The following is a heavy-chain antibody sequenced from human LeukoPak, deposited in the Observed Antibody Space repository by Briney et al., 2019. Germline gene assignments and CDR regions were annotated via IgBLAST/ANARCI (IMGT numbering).Heavy chain of an antibody. Sequence: PGGSLRLSCAASGFTFSSYSMNWVRQAPGKGLEWVSSISSSSSYIYYADSVKGRFTISRDNAKNSLYLQMNSLRAEDTAVYCCARDHGYSSSWYPYYFDYWGQGTLVTVSS. CDR1: GFTFSSYS. CDR2: ISSSSSYI. V-gene: IGHV3-21*01. CDR3: ARDHGYSSSWYPYYFDY. D-gene: IGHD6-13*01. J-gene: IGHJ4*02.